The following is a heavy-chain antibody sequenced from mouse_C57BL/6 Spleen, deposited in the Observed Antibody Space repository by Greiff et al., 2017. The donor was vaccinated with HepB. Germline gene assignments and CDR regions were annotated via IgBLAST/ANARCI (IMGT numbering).Heavy chain of an antibody. Sequence: EVQLQESGPGMVKPSQSLSLTCTVTGYSITSGYDWHWIRHFPGNKLEWMGYISYSGSTNYNPSLKSRISITHDTSKNHFFLKLNSVTTEDTATYYCARGGYDGYYVRAMDYWGQGTSVTVSS. CDR1: GYSITSGYD. J-gene: IGHJ4*01. D-gene: IGHD2-3*01. CDR2: ISYSGST. CDR3: ARGGYDGYYVRAMDY. V-gene: IGHV3-1*01.